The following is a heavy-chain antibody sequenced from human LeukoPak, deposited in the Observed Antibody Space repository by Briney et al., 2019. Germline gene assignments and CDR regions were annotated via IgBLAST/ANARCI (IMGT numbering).Heavy chain of an antibody. Sequence: KPSETLSLTCTVSGXSISTYYGSWIRQPPGKGLECLGFNFHTGTTNYNPSLKSRVTISVDTSKNQFSLNLSSVTAADTAVYYCARTYCGTNACPFDFWGQGTLVTVSS. CDR3: ARTYCGTNACPFDF. D-gene: IGHD2-21*01. J-gene: IGHJ4*02. CDR1: GXSISTYY. V-gene: IGHV4-59*08. CDR2: NFHTGTT.